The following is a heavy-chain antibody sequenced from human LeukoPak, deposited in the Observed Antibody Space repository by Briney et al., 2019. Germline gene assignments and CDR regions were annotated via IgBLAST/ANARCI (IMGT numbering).Heavy chain of an antibody. CDR1: GGSFSGYY. CDR2: INHSGST. CDR3: VRGDCSSISCYSTAH. V-gene: IGHV4-34*01. Sequence: PSETLSLTCAVYGGSFSGYYWTWIRQPPGKGLEWIGEINHSGSTDYNPSLKSRVAISVDTSKNELSLELSSVTAADTALYYCVRGDCSSISCYSTAHWGQGTRVTVSS. J-gene: IGHJ4*02. D-gene: IGHD2-2*01.